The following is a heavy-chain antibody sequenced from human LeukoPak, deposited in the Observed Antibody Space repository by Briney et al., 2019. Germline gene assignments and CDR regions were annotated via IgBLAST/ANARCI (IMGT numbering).Heavy chain of an antibody. CDR1: GFTVSSNY. D-gene: IGHD6-13*01. CDR3: ASASSHRIAAGGDY. CDR2: INSDGSGR. V-gene: IGHV3-74*01. Sequence: QPGGSLRLSCAASGFTVSSNYMSWVRQAPGKGLVWVSRINSDGSGRNYADSVKGRFTISRDNAKNTLYLQMNSLRAEDTAVYYCASASSHRIAAGGDYWGQGTLVTVSS. J-gene: IGHJ4*02.